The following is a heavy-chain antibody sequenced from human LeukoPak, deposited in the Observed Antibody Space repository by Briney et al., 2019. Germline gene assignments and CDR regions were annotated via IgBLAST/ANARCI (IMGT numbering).Heavy chain of an antibody. J-gene: IGHJ3*02. D-gene: IGHD3-10*01. CDR1: GFTFRNYG. CDR3: ARRDDGSGSFYNGLDTFDI. CDR2: IWNDGSNK. V-gene: IGHV3-33*01. Sequence: GRSLRLPCAASGFTFRNYGMHWVRQAPVKGLEWVAVIWNDGSNKYYGDSLKGRFTISRDNSKNTLSLQMNSLRAEDTAVYYCARRDDGSGSFYNGLDTFDIWGLGTMVTVSS.